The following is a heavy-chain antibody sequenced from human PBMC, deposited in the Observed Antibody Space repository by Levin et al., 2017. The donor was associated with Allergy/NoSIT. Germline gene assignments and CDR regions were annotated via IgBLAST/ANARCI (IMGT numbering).Heavy chain of an antibody. D-gene: IGHD3/OR15-3a*01. J-gene: IGHJ3*01. CDR1: RFTFSIYD. Sequence: QPGESLKISCAASRFTFSIYDMSWVRQAPGKGLEWVSSISAGDGGTHYADSVKGRFTISRDNAKNTLYLQMDSLRAEDTAVYYCAKVGTQGFWTYKGAFDVWGQGTMVTVSS. CDR3: AKVGTQGFWTYKGAFDV. CDR2: ISAGDGGT. V-gene: IGHV3-23*01.